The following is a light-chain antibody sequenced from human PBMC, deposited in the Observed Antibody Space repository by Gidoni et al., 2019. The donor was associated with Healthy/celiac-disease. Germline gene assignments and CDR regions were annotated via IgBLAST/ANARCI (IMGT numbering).Light chain of an antibody. V-gene: IGKV1-5*03. Sequence: DLQMTPSPSTLSASVGDRVTITCRASQSIRSWLAWYQQKPGKAPKLLNYKASSLESGVPSRFSGSGSGTEFTLTISSLQHDDFATYYCKQYNSYSPTVGQGTKVEIK. J-gene: IGKJ1*01. CDR1: QSIRSW. CDR2: KAS. CDR3: KQYNSYSPT.